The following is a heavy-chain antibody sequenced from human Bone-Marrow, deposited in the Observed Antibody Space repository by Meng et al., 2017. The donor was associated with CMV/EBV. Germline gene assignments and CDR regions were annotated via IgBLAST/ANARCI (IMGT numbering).Heavy chain of an antibody. J-gene: IGHJ5*02. CDR2: INPNSGGT. CDR3: ARDKKGAARPRNWFDP. V-gene: IGHV1-2*02. CDR1: GYTFTGYY. Sequence: QVRLVQAGAEVKKPGASVKVSCKASGYTFTGYYMHWVRQAPGQGLEWMGWINPNSGGTNYAQKFQGRVTMTRDTSISTAYMELSRLRSDDTAVYYCARDKKGAARPRNWFDPWGQGTLVTVSS. D-gene: IGHD6-6*01.